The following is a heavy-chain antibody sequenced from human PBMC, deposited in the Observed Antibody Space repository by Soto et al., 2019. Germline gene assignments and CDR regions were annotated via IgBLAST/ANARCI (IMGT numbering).Heavy chain of an antibody. Sequence: QVQLQESGPGLVRPSETLSPTCTVSGGSISSYYWSWIRQPPGKGLEWIGYIHYSGSPNYGPSLECRVTISEDTSKNQFSLKLSSVTAADTAIYYCAGGRDDYNGWYFDLWGRGALVTVSS. CDR1: GGSISSYY. J-gene: IGHJ2*01. V-gene: IGHV4-59*01. D-gene: IGHD4-4*01. CDR3: AGGRDDYNGWYFDL. CDR2: IHYSGSP.